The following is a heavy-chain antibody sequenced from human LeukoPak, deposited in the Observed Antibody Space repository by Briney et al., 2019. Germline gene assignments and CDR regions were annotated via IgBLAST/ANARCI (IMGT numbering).Heavy chain of an antibody. D-gene: IGHD2-2*01. Sequence: GESLKISCKGSGYSFTSYWIGWVRPMPGKGLEWMGIIYPGDSDTRYSPSFQGQVTISADKSISTAYLQWSSLKASDTAMYYCARHEVLQWYQIDYWGQGTLVTVSS. CDR1: GYSFTSYW. J-gene: IGHJ4*02. V-gene: IGHV5-51*01. CDR3: ARHEVLQWYQIDY. CDR2: IYPGDSDT.